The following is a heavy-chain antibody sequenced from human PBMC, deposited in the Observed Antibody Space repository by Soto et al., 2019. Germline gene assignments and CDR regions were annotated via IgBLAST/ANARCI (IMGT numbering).Heavy chain of an antibody. CDR1: GYTFTSYY. J-gene: IGHJ4*02. CDR2: INPSGGST. CDR3: ARDFVGATDY. Sequence: QVQLVQSGAEVKKPGASVKVSCKASGYTFTSYYMHWVRQAPGQGLEWMGIINPSGGSTSYAQRFQGRVTMTRDTSTSTVYMELSSLRSEDTALYYCARDFVGATDYWGQGTLVTVSS. V-gene: IGHV1-46*01. D-gene: IGHD1-26*01.